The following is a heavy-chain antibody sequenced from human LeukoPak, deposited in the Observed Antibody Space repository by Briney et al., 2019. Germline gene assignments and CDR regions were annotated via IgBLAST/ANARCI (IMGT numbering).Heavy chain of an antibody. D-gene: IGHD5-24*01. CDR3: AREGKMATILNFDY. CDR1: GYTFTGYY. J-gene: IGHJ4*02. Sequence: ASVNVSCKASGYTFTGYYMHWVRQAPGQGLEWMGWINPNSGGTNYAQKFQGRVTMTRDTSISTAYMELSRLRSDDTAVYYCAREGKMATILNFDYWGQGTLVTVSS. V-gene: IGHV1-2*02. CDR2: INPNSGGT.